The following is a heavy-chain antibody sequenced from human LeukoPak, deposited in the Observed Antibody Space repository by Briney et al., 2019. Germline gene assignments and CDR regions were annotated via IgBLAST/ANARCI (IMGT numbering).Heavy chain of an antibody. D-gene: IGHD3-9*01. Sequence: GASVKVSCKASVYTFTSYGISWARQAPGQGLEWMGWISPYNGNTNYAQTVQGRVTMTTDTSTSTAYRELRSLRSDVTAVYYGARARRLRYLGRTPDFDYWGQGTLVTVSS. CDR2: ISPYNGNT. V-gene: IGHV1-18*01. CDR1: VYTFTSYG. J-gene: IGHJ4*02. CDR3: ARARRLRYLGRTPDFDY.